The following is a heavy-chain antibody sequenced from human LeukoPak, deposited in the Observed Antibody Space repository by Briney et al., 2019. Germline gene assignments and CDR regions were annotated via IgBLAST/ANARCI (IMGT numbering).Heavy chain of an antibody. D-gene: IGHD4-17*01. V-gene: IGHV4-34*01. Sequence: KTSESRSLTCAVYGGSFSEYYWTWIRQPPGRWLEWIGEINHSGSTNYNPSLKSRVTISVDTSKNQFSLRLSSVTAAATAVYYCARFRGNGDYNVNYWGQGTLVTVSS. CDR2: INHSGST. CDR3: ARFRGNGDYNVNY. CDR1: GGSFSEYY. J-gene: IGHJ4*02.